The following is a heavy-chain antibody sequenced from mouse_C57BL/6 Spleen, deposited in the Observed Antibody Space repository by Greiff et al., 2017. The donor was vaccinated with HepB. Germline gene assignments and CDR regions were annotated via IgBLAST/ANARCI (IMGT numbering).Heavy chain of an antibody. V-gene: IGHV3-6*01. J-gene: IGHJ3*01. Sequence: VQLQQSGPGLVKPSQSLSLTCSVTGYSITSGYYWNWIRQFPGNKLEWMGYISYDGSNNYNPSLKNRISITRDTSKNQFFLKLNSVTTEDTATYYCASHLLWYPFAYWGQGTLVTVSA. CDR3: ASHLLWYPFAY. CDR1: GYSITSGYY. D-gene: IGHD2-1*01. CDR2: ISYDGSN.